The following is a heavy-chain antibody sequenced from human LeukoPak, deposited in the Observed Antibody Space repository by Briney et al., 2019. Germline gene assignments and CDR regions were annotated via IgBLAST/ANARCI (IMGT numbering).Heavy chain of an antibody. D-gene: IGHD5-24*01. V-gene: IGHV3-7*01. Sequence: GGSLRLSCAASGFTFSNYWMNWVRQAPGKGLEWVANIKQGGGETYNVDSVKGRFSISRDNAKNSLYLQMNSLRAEDTAVYYCARGADGAFDYWGRESWSPSPQ. CDR3: ARGADGAFDY. CDR2: IKQGGGET. CDR1: GFTFSNYW. J-gene: IGHJ4*02.